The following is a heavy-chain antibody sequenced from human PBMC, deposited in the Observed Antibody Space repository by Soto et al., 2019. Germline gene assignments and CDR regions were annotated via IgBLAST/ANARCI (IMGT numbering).Heavy chain of an antibody. J-gene: IGHJ6*02. Sequence: SETLSLTCAVYGGSFSGYYWSWIRQPPGKGLEWIGEINHSGSTNYNPSLKSRVTISVDTSKNQFSLKLSSVTAADTAVYYCALTQMVVAATPTTYYCYYYGMDVWGQGTTVTVSS. CDR1: GGSFSGYY. D-gene: IGHD2-15*01. CDR2: INHSGST. CDR3: ALTQMVVAATPTTYYCYYYGMDV. V-gene: IGHV4-34*01.